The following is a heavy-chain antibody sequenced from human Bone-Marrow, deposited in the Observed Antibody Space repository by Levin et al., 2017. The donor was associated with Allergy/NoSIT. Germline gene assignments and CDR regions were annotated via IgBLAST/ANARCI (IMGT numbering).Heavy chain of an antibody. J-gene: IGHJ4*02. Sequence: ASVKVSCKTSGYTFTSFAIHWVRQAPGQRLEWMGWINAGTGNTKYSQKFQGRLTITRDTSASTAYMELRSLTSEDTAVYYCARWGHGGKIDYWGQGTLVTVSS. V-gene: IGHV1-3*01. D-gene: IGHD3-16*01. CDR3: ARWGHGGKIDY. CDR1: GYTFTSFA. CDR2: INAGTGNT.